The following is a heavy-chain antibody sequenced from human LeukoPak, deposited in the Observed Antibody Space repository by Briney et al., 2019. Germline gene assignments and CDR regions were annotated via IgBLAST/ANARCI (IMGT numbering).Heavy chain of an antibody. CDR3: AKVKQQLVRGDAFDI. CDR2: ISYDGSNK. D-gene: IGHD6-13*01. CDR1: GFTFSSYS. J-gene: IGHJ3*02. V-gene: IGHV3-30*18. Sequence: GGSLRLSCAASGFTFSSYSMNWVRQAPGKGLEWVAVISYDGSNKYYADSVKGRFTISRDNSKNTLYLQMNSLRAEDTAVYYCAKVKQQLVRGDAFDIWGQGTMVTVSS.